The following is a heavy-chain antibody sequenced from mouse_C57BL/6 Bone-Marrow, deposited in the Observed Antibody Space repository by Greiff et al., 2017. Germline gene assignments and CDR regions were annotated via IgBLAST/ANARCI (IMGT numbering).Heavy chain of an antibody. D-gene: IGHD2-5*01. V-gene: IGHV1-72*01. CDR1: GYTFTSYW. CDR2: IDPNSGGT. Sequence: QVQLQQPGAELVQPGASVKLSCKASGYTFTSYWMNWVKQRPGRGLEWIGRIDPNSGGTKYNEKLKSKATLTVDKPSSTAYMQLSSLTSEDSAVYYCARSQSNYDYYAMDYWGQGTSVTVSS. CDR3: ARSQSNYDYYAMDY. J-gene: IGHJ4*01.